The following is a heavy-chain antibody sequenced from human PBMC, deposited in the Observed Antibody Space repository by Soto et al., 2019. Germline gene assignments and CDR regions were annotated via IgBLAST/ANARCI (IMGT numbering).Heavy chain of an antibody. CDR2: ISYDGSNK. V-gene: IGHV3-30*18. D-gene: IGHD2-15*01. CDR3: AKVSLSGRRDY. J-gene: IGHJ4*02. CDR1: GFTFSSYG. Sequence: GGSLRLSCAASGFTFSSYGMHWIRQAPGKGLEWVAVISYDGSNKYYADSVKGRFTISSDNSKNTLYLQMNSLRAEDTAVYYCAKVSLSGRRDYWGQGTMLTVSS.